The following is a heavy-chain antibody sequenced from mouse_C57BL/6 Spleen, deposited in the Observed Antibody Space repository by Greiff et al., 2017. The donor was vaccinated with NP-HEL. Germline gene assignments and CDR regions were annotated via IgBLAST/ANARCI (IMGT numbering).Heavy chain of an antibody. J-gene: IGHJ1*03. Sequence: QVQLKQSGPELVKPGASVKISCKASGYAFSSSWMNWVKQRPGKGLEWIGRIYPGDGDTNYNGKFKGKATLTADKSSSTAYMQLSSLTSEDSAVYCCASEEARKRYFDVWGTGTTVTVSS. CDR3: ASEEARKRYFDV. CDR2: IYPGDGDT. CDR1: GYAFSSSW. V-gene: IGHV1-82*01.